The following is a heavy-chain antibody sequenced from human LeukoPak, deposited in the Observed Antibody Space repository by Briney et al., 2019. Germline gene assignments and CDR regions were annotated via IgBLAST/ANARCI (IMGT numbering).Heavy chain of an antibody. CDR2: IYYSGST. D-gene: IGHD3-22*01. V-gene: IGHV4-39*02. Sequence: PSETLSLTCTVSGGSISSSSFYWGWIRQPPGKGLEWIASIYYSGSTYYNPSLKSRVTISEDTSKNHFSLRLSSVTAADTAVYYCARQSHTVYDGSGDWGPHFDYWDQGTLVTVSS. CDR1: GGSISSSSFY. CDR3: ARQSHTVYDGSGDWGPHFDY. J-gene: IGHJ4*02.